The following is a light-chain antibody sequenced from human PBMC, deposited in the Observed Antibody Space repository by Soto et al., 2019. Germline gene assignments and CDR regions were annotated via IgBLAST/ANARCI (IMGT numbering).Light chain of an antibody. CDR2: EAS. V-gene: IGKV1-5*03. Sequence: DIKMTQSPSTLSASVGDRLNISCRASQSISVWLAWYQQKPGKAPKLLMYEASTLHSGVPSRFGGSGSGTDFTLTISSLQPDDFATYYCQQYKTYPTFGQGTNVEIK. CDR3: QQYKTYPT. J-gene: IGKJ1*01. CDR1: QSISVW.